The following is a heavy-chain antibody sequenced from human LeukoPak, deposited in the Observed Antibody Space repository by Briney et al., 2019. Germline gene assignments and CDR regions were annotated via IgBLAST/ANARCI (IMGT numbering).Heavy chain of an antibody. D-gene: IGHD2-15*01. CDR1: GFTFSSYA. V-gene: IGHV3-23*01. J-gene: IGHJ6*03. CDR2: ISGSGGST. Sequence: GGSLRLSCAASGFTFSSYAMSWVRQAPGKGLEWVSAISGSGGSTYYADSVKGRFTISRDNSKNTLYLQMNSLRAEDTAVYYCARGGRESGCSGGSCYYYYMDVWGKGTTVTVSS. CDR3: ARGGRESGCSGGSCYYYYMDV.